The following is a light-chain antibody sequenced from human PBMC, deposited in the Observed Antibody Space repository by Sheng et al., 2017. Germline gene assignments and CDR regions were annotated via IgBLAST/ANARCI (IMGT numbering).Light chain of an antibody. CDR3: QKYNSAPLT. CDR1: QGISNF. J-gene: IGKJ4*01. Sequence: DIQMTQSPSSLSASVGDRVTISCRASQGISNFLAWYQQKPGKVPKLLISAASTFASGVPSRFSGSGSGTDFTLTISSLQPEDVATYYCQKYNSAPLTFGGGTEGGDQT. CDR2: AAS. V-gene: IGKV1-27*01.